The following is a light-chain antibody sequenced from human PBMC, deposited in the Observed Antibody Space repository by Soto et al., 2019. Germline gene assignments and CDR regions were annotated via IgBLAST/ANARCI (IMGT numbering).Light chain of an antibody. CDR1: QGISSW. CDR2: KAS. J-gene: IGKJ1*01. CDR3: QQYNSYPWT. Sequence: DIQMTQYPSTLSASVGDRVTITCRASQGISSWVAWYHQKPGKAPKVLIYKASTLESGVPSRFSGSGSGTEFTLTISSLQPDDFATYYCQQYNSYPWTFGQGTMVDIK. V-gene: IGKV1-5*03.